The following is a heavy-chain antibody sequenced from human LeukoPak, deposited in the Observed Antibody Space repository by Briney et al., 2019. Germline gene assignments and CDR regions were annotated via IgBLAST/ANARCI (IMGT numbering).Heavy chain of an antibody. CDR1: GYTFTGYY. Sequence: GASVKVPCKASGYTFTGYYMHWVRQAPGQGLEWMGWINPNSGGTNYAQKFQGRVTMTRDTSISTAYMELSRLRSDDTAVYYCARDREGYYDILTGYYGVGAFDIWGQGTMVTVSS. V-gene: IGHV1-2*02. D-gene: IGHD3-9*01. J-gene: IGHJ3*02. CDR2: INPNSGGT. CDR3: ARDREGYYDILTGYYGVGAFDI.